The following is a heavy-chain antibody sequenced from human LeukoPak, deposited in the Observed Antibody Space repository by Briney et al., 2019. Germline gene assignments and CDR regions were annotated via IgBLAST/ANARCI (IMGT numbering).Heavy chain of an antibody. Sequence: GGSLRLTCAASGFTFTDSWMSWVRQAPGKGLEWVANINQDGSETRYVDSVKGRFTISRDNAKNSVYLQMNSLRVEDTALYHCARKRYYYVSSDAGWFDPWGQGTLVTVSS. CDR1: GFTFTDSW. V-gene: IGHV3-7*01. J-gene: IGHJ5*02. CDR3: ARKRYYYVSSDAGWFDP. CDR2: INQDGSET. D-gene: IGHD3-22*01.